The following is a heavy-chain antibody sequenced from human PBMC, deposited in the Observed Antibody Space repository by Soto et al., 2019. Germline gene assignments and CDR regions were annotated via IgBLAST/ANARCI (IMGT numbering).Heavy chain of an antibody. D-gene: IGHD5-12*01. Sequence: GGSLRLSCAASGFTFSSYSMNWVRQAPGKGLEWVSYISSSSSTIYYADSVKGRFTISRDNAKNSLYLQMNSLRDEDTAVYYCARYGRGYSGYDHAFDIWGQGTMVTGSS. V-gene: IGHV3-48*02. CDR3: ARYGRGYSGYDHAFDI. J-gene: IGHJ3*02. CDR1: GFTFSSYS. CDR2: ISSSSSTI.